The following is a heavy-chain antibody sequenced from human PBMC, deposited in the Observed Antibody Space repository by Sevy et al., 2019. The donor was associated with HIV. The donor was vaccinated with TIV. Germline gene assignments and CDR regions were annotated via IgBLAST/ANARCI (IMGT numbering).Heavy chain of an antibody. D-gene: IGHD4-17*01. V-gene: IGHV4-61*01. CDR1: GGSVSSGSYY. J-gene: IGHJ6*02. Sequence: SETLSLTCTVSGGSVSSGSYYWSWIRQPPGKGLEWIGYIYYSGSTNYNPSLKSRVTISVDTSKNQFSLKLSSVTAADTAVYYGARDRKTVRIYYYYGMDVWGQGTTVTVSS. CDR2: IYYSGST. CDR3: ARDRKTVRIYYYYGMDV.